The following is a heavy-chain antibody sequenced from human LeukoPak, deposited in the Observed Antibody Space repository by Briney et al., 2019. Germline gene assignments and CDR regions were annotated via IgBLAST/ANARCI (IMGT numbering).Heavy chain of an antibody. J-gene: IGHJ6*03. D-gene: IGHD2-2*01. CDR3: VKGTSWINPYFYMDV. CDR1: GFTFNSYA. CDR2: LSTGGGTA. Sequence: SGGSLRLSCAASGFTFNSYAMNWVRQAPGKGLEWVSSLSTGGGTAFYADSVKGRFTISRDNSKSTLYLQMNSLRVEDTAVYYCVKGTSWINPYFYMDVWGKGTTVIVSS. V-gene: IGHV3-23*01.